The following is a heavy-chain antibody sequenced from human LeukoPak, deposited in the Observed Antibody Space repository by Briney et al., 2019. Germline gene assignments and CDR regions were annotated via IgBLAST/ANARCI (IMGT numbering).Heavy chain of an antibody. CDR1: GFTFSNYW. CDR3: ARFLTGYYTGYYFDY. CDR2: IYSGGST. J-gene: IGHJ4*02. D-gene: IGHD3-9*01. V-gene: IGHV3-66*01. Sequence: GGSLRLSCAASGFTFSNYWMHWVRQAPGKGLEWVSVIYSGGSTYYADSVKGRFTISRDNSKNTLYLQMNSLRAEDTAVYYCARFLTGYYTGYYFDYWGQGTLVTVSS.